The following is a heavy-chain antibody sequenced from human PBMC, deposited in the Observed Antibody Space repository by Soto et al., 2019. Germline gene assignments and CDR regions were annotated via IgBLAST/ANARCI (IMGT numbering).Heavy chain of an antibody. CDR2: FTPILGVA. D-gene: IGHD2-8*02. V-gene: IGHV1-69*02. CDR3: ARPSTTATGGVEH. CDR1: GVTFNNSN. Sequence: QVQLVQSGAEVKQPGSSVKVSCKASGVTFNNSNVNWVRQAPGQGLEWMGRFTPILGVANNAQKFQGRLTLSVEKSTSTADMELSSLRSEDTAVYYWARPSTTATGGVEHWGQGTLVIVSS. J-gene: IGHJ4*02.